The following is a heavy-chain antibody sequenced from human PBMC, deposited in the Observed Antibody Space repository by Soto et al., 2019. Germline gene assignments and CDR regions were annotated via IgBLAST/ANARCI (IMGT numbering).Heavy chain of an antibody. D-gene: IGHD6-19*01. CDR3: ARGSGWYSSAEYFQH. Sequence: GGSLRLSCAASGFTFSSYAMHWVRQAPGKGLEWVAVISYDGSNKYYADSVKGRFTISRDNSKNTLYLQMNSLRAEDTAVYYCARGSGWYSSAEYFQHWGQGTLVTVSS. V-gene: IGHV3-30-3*01. CDR2: ISYDGSNK. J-gene: IGHJ1*01. CDR1: GFTFSSYA.